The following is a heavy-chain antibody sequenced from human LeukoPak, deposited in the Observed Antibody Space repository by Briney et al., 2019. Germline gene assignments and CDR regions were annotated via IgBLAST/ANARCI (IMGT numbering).Heavy chain of an antibody. CDR2: INPNSGGT. V-gene: IGHV1-2*02. CDR3: ASGFSGSYFGDPIDY. CDR1: GYTFTGYY. J-gene: IGHJ4*02. D-gene: IGHD1-26*01. Sequence: GASVKVSCKASGYTFTGYYMHWVRQAPGQGLEWMGWINPNSGGTNYAQKFQGRVTMTRDTPISTAYMELSRLRSDDTAVYYCASGFSGSYFGDPIDYWGQGTLVTVSS.